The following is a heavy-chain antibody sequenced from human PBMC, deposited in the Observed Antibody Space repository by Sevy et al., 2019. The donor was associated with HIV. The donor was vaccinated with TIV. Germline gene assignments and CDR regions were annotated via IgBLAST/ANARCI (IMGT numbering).Heavy chain of an antibody. CDR1: GGSISSSSYD. CDR3: VRLWGIVDRAFDY. D-gene: IGHD2-21*01. Sequence: SETLSLTCTVSGGSISSSSYDCGWIRQPPGKGLEWIGSMYYSGSTSYNPSLKSRVTISVDTSKNQFSLKLSSVIVSDTAVYYCVRLWGIVDRAFDYWGQGTEVTVSS. J-gene: IGHJ4*02. V-gene: IGHV4-39*01. CDR2: MYYSGST.